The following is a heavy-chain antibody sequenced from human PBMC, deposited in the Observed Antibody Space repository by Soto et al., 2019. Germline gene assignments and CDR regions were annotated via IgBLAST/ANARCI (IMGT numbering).Heavy chain of an antibody. CDR2: ISYDETDK. CDR3: AKNKKDYYGDYVTPN. D-gene: IGHD4-17*01. CDR1: GFTFSSYG. Sequence: QVQLVESGGGVVQPGRSLRLSCATSGFTFSSYGMHWVRQAPGKGLEWVAVISYDETDKYYADSVKGRFTISRDNSKNTLYLQMNSLRAEDTAVYYCAKNKKDYYGDYVTPNLGQGPLVTVSS. J-gene: IGHJ4*02. V-gene: IGHV3-30*18.